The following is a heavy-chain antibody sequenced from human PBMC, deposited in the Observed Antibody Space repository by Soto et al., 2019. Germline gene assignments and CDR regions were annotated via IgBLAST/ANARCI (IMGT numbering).Heavy chain of an antibody. D-gene: IGHD3-16*02. CDR3: ARSSYVWGSYRPNNWFDP. CDR2: IYYSGST. CDR1: GGSISSGDYY. V-gene: IGHV4-31*03. J-gene: IGHJ5*02. Sequence: QVQLQESGPGLVKPSQTLSLTCTVSGGSISSGDYYWSWIRQHPGKGLEWIGYIYYSGSTYYSPSLKRRSTILVDTSKNQFSLKLSSVTAADTAVYYCARSSYVWGSYRPNNWFDPWGQGTLVTVSS.